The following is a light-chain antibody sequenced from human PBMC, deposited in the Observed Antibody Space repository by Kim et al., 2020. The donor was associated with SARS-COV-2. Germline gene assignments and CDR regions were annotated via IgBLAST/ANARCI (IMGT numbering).Light chain of an antibody. CDR3: LSYDNNNQGV. V-gene: IGLV6-57*02. J-gene: IGLJ3*02. CDR1: GGELAPNY. CDR2: EDN. Sequence: TSIISCPGSGGELAPNYVRWYQQRPGRAPATVIYEDNQRPSGVPDRFSGSIDSSSNSASLTISGLKTDDEADYYCLSYDNNNQGVFGGGTQLTVL.